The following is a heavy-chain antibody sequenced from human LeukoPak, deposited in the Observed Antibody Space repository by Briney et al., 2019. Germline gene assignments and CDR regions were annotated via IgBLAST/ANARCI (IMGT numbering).Heavy chain of an antibody. CDR2: ISFSGANT. CDR3: VKDIQLSY. CDR1: GFGFKDAA. V-gene: IGHV3-23*01. D-gene: IGHD3-16*02. J-gene: IGHJ4*02. Sequence: GGSVRLSCAASGFGFKDAAMTWVRQAPGKALEWVSLISFSGANTYYADSVKGRFTIFRDNSKSTVSLQMNSLRAEDTAMYYCVKDIQLSYWGQGTLVTVSS.